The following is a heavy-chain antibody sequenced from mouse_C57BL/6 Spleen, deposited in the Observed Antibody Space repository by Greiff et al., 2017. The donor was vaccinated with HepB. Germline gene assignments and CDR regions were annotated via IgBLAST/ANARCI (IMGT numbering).Heavy chain of an antibody. J-gene: IGHJ2*01. CDR2: ISDGGSYT. Sequence: EVQLVESGGGLVKPGGSLKLSCAASGFTFSSYAMSWVRQTPEKRLEWVATISDGGSYTYYPDNVKGRFTISRDNAKNNLYLQMSHLKSEDTAMYYCAREPLTGTYYVDYWGQGTTLPVYS. D-gene: IGHD4-1*01. CDR1: GFTFSSYA. V-gene: IGHV5-4*01. CDR3: AREPLTGTYYVDY.